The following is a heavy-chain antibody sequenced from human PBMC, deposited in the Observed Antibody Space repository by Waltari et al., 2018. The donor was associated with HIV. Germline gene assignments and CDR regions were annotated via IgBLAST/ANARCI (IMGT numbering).Heavy chain of an antibody. J-gene: IGHJ6*02. Sequence: QLQLQESGSGLVQPSQTLSLTCAVSGASISTSSYSWTWVRQPPGKGLEWIGYIHHGGNTYYNPSLKSRVTILMDRSKNHFSLRLSSVTAADTAVYYCASLAPRLPSFALDVWGQGTTVTVSS. CDR1: GASISTSSYS. CDR2: IHHGGNT. D-gene: IGHD3-16*01. CDR3: ASLAPRLPSFALDV. V-gene: IGHV4-30-2*01.